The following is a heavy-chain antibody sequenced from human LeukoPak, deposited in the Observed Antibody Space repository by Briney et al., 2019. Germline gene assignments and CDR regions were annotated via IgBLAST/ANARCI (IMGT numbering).Heavy chain of an antibody. CDR1: GFTFDDYA. J-gene: IGHJ3*02. CDR3: AKVLSPWFGELFDAFDI. Sequence: AGGSLRLSCAASGFTFDDYAMHWVRQAPGKGLEWASGISWNSGSIGYADSVKARFTISRDNAKNSLYLQMNSLRAEDMALYYCAKVLSPWFGELFDAFDIWGQGTMVTVSS. V-gene: IGHV3-9*03. D-gene: IGHD3-10*01. CDR2: ISWNSGSI.